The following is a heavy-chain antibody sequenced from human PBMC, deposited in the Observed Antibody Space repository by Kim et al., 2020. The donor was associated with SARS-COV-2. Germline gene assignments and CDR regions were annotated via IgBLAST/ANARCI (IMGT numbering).Heavy chain of an antibody. J-gene: IGHJ4*02. V-gene: IGHV3-30*02. D-gene: IGHD4-17*01. Sequence: YHAASVKGRFPIPRDNSKNTLYLQMNSLRAEDTAVYYCAKDRGGLRCSDYWGQGTLVTVSS. CDR3: AKDRGGLRCSDY.